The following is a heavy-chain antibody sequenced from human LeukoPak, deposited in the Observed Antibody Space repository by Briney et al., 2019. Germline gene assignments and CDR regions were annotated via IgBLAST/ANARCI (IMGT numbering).Heavy chain of an antibody. Sequence: VASVKVSCKASGYTFTGYYMHWVRQAPGQGLEWMGRINPNSGGTNYAQKFQGRITMTRDTSISTAYMELSRLRSDDTAVYYCARAVAQQLVFDYWGQGTLVTVSS. V-gene: IGHV1-2*06. J-gene: IGHJ4*02. CDR2: INPNSGGT. CDR1: GYTFTGYY. D-gene: IGHD6-13*01. CDR3: ARAVAQQLVFDY.